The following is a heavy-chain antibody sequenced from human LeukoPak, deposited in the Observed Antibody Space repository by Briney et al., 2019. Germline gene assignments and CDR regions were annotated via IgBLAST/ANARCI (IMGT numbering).Heavy chain of an antibody. D-gene: IGHD1-26*01. V-gene: IGHV3-73*01. CDR2: IRSKTNSYAT. Sequence: GGSLRLSCAASGFTFSGSAMHWVRQASGKGLEWVGQIRSKTNSYATAYAASLKGRFTISRDDSKNTAYLQMNSLKIEDTAMYYCSRMGATTEYYYGMDVWGKGTTVTVSS. CDR1: GFTFSGSA. J-gene: IGHJ6*04. CDR3: SRMGATTEYYYGMDV.